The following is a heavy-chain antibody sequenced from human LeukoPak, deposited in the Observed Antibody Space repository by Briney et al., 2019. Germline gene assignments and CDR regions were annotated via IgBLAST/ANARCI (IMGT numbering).Heavy chain of an antibody. Sequence: SETLSLTCTVSGGSISSYYWGWIRQPPGKGLEWIGSIYHSGSTYYNPSLKSRVTISVDTSKNQFSLKLSSVTAADTAVYYCARRYYDFWSGYYPAAFDIWGQGTMVTVSS. CDR3: ARRYYDFWSGYYPAAFDI. CDR2: IYHSGST. D-gene: IGHD3-3*01. V-gene: IGHV4-38-2*02. J-gene: IGHJ3*02. CDR1: GGSISSYY.